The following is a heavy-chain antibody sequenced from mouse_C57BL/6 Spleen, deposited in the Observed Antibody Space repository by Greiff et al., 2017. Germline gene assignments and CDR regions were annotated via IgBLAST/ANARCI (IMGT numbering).Heavy chain of an antibody. J-gene: IGHJ2*01. D-gene: IGHD1-1*01. CDR3: ARWTTVVEVDY. V-gene: IGHV1-82*01. CDR2: IYPGDGDT. Sequence: VKLMESGPELVKPGASVKISCKASGYAFSSSWMNWVKQRPGKGLEWIGRIYPGDGDTNYNGKFKGKATLTADKSSSTAYMQLSSLTSEDSAVYFCARWTTVVEVDYWGQGTTLTVSS. CDR1: GYAFSSSW.